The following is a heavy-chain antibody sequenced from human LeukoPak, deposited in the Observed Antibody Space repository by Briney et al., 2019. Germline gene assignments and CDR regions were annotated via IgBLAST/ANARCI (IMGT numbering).Heavy chain of an antibody. Sequence: PSETLSLACTVSGGSISSSSYYWGWIRQAPGKGLEWVSYISSSSSTIYYADSVKGRFTISRDNAKNSLYLQMNSLRAEDTAVYYCGVTMVRGVIGGDAFDIWGQGTMVTVSS. CDR1: GGSISSSS. J-gene: IGHJ3*02. CDR2: ISSSSSTI. CDR3: GVTMVRGVIGGDAFDI. D-gene: IGHD3-10*01. V-gene: IGHV3-48*01.